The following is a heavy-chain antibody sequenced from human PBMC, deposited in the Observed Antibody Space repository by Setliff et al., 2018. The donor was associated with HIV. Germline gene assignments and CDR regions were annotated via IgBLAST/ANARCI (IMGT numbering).Heavy chain of an antibody. D-gene: IGHD2-21*01. Sequence: PSETLSLTCSVSGVSINRTDHYWGWIRRSPWKRLEWIGSVSQSGSTYYNPSLKSRITISVDRSKNLFSLKLISVTAADQGVYYCARVPVAGANWFDPWGLGTLVTVSS. CDR3: ARVPVAGANWFDP. CDR1: GVSINRTDHY. J-gene: IGHJ5*02. V-gene: IGHV4-39*01. CDR2: VSQSGST.